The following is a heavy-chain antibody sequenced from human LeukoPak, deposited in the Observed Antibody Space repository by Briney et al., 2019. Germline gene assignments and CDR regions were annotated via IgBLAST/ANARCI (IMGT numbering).Heavy chain of an antibody. V-gene: IGHV3-23*01. CDR3: ARATDCSSTSCFLLTDY. CDR1: GFTFSDYG. CDR2: ISAGGGYT. D-gene: IGHD2-2*01. J-gene: IGHJ4*02. Sequence: GGSLRLSCAASGFTFSDYGMTWVRQAPGKGLEWVSCISAGGGYTYYAESVKGRFTISRDHFSNTLYLQMNSLRAEDTAVYYCARATDCSSTSCFLLTDYWGQGTLVTVSS.